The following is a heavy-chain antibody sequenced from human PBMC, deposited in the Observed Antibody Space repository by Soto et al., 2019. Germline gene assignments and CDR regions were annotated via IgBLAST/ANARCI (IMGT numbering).Heavy chain of an antibody. CDR3: AADSVYSSSSHHDY. CDR1: GFTFTSSA. V-gene: IGHV1-58*01. D-gene: IGHD6-6*01. CDR2: IVVGSGNT. Sequence: ASVKVSCKASGFTFTSSAVQWVRQARGQRLEWIGWIVVGSGNTNYAQKFQERVTITRDMSTSTAYMELSSLRSEDTAVYYCAADSVYSSSSHHDYWGQGTLVTVSS. J-gene: IGHJ4*02.